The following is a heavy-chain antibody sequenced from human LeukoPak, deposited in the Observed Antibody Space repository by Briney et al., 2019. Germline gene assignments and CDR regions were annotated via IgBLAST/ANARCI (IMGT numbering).Heavy chain of an antibody. CDR3: ARVIREWERPGWFDP. CDR2: IYYSGST. D-gene: IGHD1-26*01. V-gene: IGHV4-59*01. J-gene: IGHJ5*02. CDR1: GGSISSYY. Sequence: SETLSLTCTVSGGSISSYYWSWIRQPPGKGLEWIRYIYYSGSTNYNPSLKSRVTISVDTSKNQFSLKLSSVTAADTAVYYCARVIREWERPGWFDPWGQGTLVTVSS.